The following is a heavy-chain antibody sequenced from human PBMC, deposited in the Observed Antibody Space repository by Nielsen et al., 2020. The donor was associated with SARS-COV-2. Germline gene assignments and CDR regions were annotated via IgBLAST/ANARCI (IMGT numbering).Heavy chain of an antibody. Sequence: SETLSLTCTVSGGSISSYYWSWIRQPPGKGLEWIGYIYYSGSTNCNPSLKSRVTISVDTSKNQFSLKLSSVTAADTAVYYCARHWGGYYSSFDYWGQGTLVTVSS. V-gene: IGHV4-59*08. CDR1: GGSISSYY. J-gene: IGHJ4*02. CDR3: ARHWGGYYSSFDY. CDR2: IYYSGST. D-gene: IGHD3-3*01.